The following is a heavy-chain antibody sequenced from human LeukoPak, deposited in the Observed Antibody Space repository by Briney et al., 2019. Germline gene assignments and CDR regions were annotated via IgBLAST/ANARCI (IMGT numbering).Heavy chain of an antibody. CDR1: GYTFTGYY. V-gene: IGHV1-2*04. D-gene: IGHD1-1*01. J-gene: IGHJ3*02. CDR3: ARKALELDNYLGDAFDI. Sequence: ASVKVSCKASGYTFTGYYMHWVRQAPGQGLEWMGWINPNSGGTNYAQKFQGWVTMTRDTSISTAYMELSRLRSDDTAVYYCARKALELDNYLGDAFDIWGQGTMVTVSS. CDR2: INPNSGGT.